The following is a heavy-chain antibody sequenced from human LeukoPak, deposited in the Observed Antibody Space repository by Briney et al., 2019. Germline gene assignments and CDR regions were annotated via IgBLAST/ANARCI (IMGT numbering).Heavy chain of an antibody. D-gene: IGHD6-19*01. CDR1: GGTFSSYA. J-gene: IGHJ4*02. CDR3: ARDHKTTLIAVAGY. CDR2: IIPIFGTA. Sequence: GASVKVSCKASGGTFSSYAISWVRQAPGQGLEWMGGIIPIFGTANYAQKFQGRVTITADESTSTAYMELSSLRSDDTAVYYCARDHKTTLIAVAGYWGQGTLVTVSS. V-gene: IGHV1-69*01.